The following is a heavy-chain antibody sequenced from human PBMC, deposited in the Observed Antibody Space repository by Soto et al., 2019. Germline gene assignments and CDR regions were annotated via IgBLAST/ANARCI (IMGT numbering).Heavy chain of an antibody. V-gene: IGHV1-69*12. Sequence: QVQLVQSGAEVKKPGSSVKVSCKASGGTFSSYAISWVRQAPGQGLEWMGGIIPILGTTNYAQKFQGRVTITADESTSTAYMELSSLRSEDTAVYYCANVLGSSRYSVGGSMDVWGQGTTVTVSS. D-gene: IGHD3-22*01. CDR1: GGTFSSYA. CDR3: ANVLGSSRYSVGGSMDV. CDR2: IIPILGTT. J-gene: IGHJ6*02.